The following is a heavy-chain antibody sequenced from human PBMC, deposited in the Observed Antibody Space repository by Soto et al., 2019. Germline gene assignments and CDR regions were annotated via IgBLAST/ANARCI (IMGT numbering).Heavy chain of an antibody. CDR3: ARAAFYSSSWYEPFDY. CDR2: INPNSGGT. Sequence: ASVKVSCKASGYTFTGYYMHWVRQAPGQGLEWMGWINPNSGGTNYAQKFQGWVTMTRDTSISTAYMELSRLRSDDTAVYYCARAAFYSSSWYEPFDYWGQGTLVTVSS. D-gene: IGHD6-13*01. V-gene: IGHV1-2*04. CDR1: GYTFTGYY. J-gene: IGHJ4*02.